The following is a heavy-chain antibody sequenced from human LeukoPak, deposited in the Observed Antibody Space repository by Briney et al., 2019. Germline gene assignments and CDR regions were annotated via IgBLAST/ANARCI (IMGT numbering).Heavy chain of an antibody. V-gene: IGHV1-69*06. Sequence: SVKVSCKASGGTFSSYAISWVRQAPGQGLEWMGGIIPIFGTANYAQKFQGRVTITADKSTSTAYMELSSLRSEDTAVYYCARATNYYDILTGYADGFDPWDQGTLVTVSS. CDR2: IIPIFGTA. D-gene: IGHD3-9*01. J-gene: IGHJ5*02. CDR1: GGTFSSYA. CDR3: ARATNYYDILTGYADGFDP.